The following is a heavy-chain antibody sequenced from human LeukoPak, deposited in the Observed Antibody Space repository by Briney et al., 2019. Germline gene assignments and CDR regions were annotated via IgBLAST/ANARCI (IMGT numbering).Heavy chain of an antibody. CDR1: GFNFDDYA. CDR3: TRRAARWQFDL. D-gene: IGHD5-24*01. J-gene: IGHJ2*01. CDR2: INWRTCNR. Sequence: PGGSLRLSCAVSGFNFDDYAMHWVRQAPGRGLEWVSGINWRTCNRIYADSVKGRFTISRDTAKHSLYLKMSSLRAEDTALYYCTRRAARWQFDLWGRGTLLTVSS. V-gene: IGHV3-9*01.